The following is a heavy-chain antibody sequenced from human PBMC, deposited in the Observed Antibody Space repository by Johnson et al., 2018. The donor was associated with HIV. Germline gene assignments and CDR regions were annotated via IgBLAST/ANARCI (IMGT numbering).Heavy chain of an antibody. V-gene: IGHV3-11*01. CDR1: GFAFSDCY. CDR2: ISTTGTTI. CDR3: ARDGIYSSPWDAFYI. Sequence: QVQLVESGGGLVKPGGSLRLSCAASGFAFSDCYMSWIRQAPGRGLEWISYISTTGTTIYYAESLKGQFPISRDNAKNSLYLQIDSLRAEDTAVYYCARDGIYSSPWDAFYIWGQGTMVTVSS. D-gene: IGHD3-22*01. J-gene: IGHJ3*02.